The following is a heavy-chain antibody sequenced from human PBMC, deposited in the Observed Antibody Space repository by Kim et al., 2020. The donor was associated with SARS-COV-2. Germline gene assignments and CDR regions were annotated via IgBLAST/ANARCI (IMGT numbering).Heavy chain of an antibody. Sequence: GGSLRLSCAASGFTFSDYYMSSIRQAPGKGLEWVSYISSSSSYTNYADSVKGRFTISRDNAKNSLYLQMNSLRAEDTAVYYCARPPKAAADDWYFDLWGRGTLVTVSS. J-gene: IGHJ2*01. V-gene: IGHV3-11*06. CDR2: ISSSSSYT. D-gene: IGHD6-13*01. CDR3: ARPPKAAADDWYFDL. CDR1: GFTFSDYY.